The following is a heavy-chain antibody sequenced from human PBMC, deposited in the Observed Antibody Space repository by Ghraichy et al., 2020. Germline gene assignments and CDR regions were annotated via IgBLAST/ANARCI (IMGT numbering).Heavy chain of an antibody. CDR2: INHSGST. CDR1: GGSFSGYY. D-gene: IGHD2-8*01. CDR3: ARGDCNNGVCQDY. J-gene: IGHJ4*02. V-gene: IGHV4-34*01. Sequence: SETLSLTCAVYGGSFSGYYWSWIRQPPGKGLEWIGEINHSGSTNYNPSLKSRVTISVDTSKNQFSLKLSSVTAADTAVYYCARGDCNNGVCQDYWGQGTLVTVSS.